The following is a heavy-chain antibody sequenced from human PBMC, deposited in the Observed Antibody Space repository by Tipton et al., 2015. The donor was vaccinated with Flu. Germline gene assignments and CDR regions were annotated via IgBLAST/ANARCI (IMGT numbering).Heavy chain of an antibody. Sequence: SLRLSCAASGFTFDDYGMSWVRQVPGKGLEWVSVTNWNGGRTGYADSVKGRFTISRDNSESTLYLQMNNLRAEDTAMYYCAKDRNGEGYFDYWGQGALVSVSS. J-gene: IGHJ4*02. V-gene: IGHV3-20*04. CDR3: AKDRNGEGYFDY. CDR1: GFTFDDYG. D-gene: IGHD4-17*01. CDR2: TNWNGGRT.